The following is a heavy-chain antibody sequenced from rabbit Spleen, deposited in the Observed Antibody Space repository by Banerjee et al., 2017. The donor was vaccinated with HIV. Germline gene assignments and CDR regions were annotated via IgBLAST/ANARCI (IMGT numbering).Heavy chain of an antibody. CDR3: ARNYVNAFDP. Sequence: QSLEESGGDLVKPGASLTLTCTASGFSFSSTYWICWVRQAPGKGLEWIACIYGGSHGNHYYASWAKGRFTISKTSSTTVTVQMTSLTAADTATYFCARNYVNAFDPWGPGTLVTVS. CDR1: GFSFSSTYW. V-gene: IGHV1S40*01. D-gene: IGHD1-1*01. J-gene: IGHJ2*01. CDR2: IYGGSHGNH.